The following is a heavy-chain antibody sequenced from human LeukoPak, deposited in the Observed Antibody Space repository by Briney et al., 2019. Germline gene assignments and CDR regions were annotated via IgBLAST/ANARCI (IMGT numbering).Heavy chain of an antibody. V-gene: IGHV3-30-3*01. Sequence: GGSLMLSCAASGFTFSSYAMHWVSQAPGKGLEWVAVISYDGSNKYYADSVKGRFTISRDNSKNTLYLRMNSLRAEDTAVYYCARDDSVYRIAAAGTNYWSQGTLVTVSS. D-gene: IGHD6-13*01. CDR1: GFTFSSYA. CDR3: ARDDSVYRIAAAGTNY. CDR2: ISYDGSNK. J-gene: IGHJ4*02.